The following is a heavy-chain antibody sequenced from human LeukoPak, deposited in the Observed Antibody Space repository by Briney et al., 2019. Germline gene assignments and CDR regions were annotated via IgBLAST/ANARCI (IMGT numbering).Heavy chain of an antibody. Sequence: ASVKVSCKASGGTFSSYAISWVRQAPGQGLEWMGWISAYNGNTNYAQKLQGRVTMTTDTSTSTAYMELRSLRSDDTAVYYCARDHRYYYYDSSGSTYYFDYWGQGTLVTVSS. J-gene: IGHJ4*02. CDR2: ISAYNGNT. CDR3: ARDHRYYYYDSSGSTYYFDY. V-gene: IGHV1-18*01. CDR1: GGTFSSYA. D-gene: IGHD3-22*01.